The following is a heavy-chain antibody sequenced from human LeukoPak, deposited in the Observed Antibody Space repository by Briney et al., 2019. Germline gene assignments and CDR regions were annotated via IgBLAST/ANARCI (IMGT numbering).Heavy chain of an antibody. Sequence: PGGSLRLSCAASGSTFSSYEMNWVRQAPGEGLEWISYISSSGSSVKYADSVKGRFTISRDNAKNSLYLQMNSLRAEDTAVYYCAELGITMIGGVWGKGTTVTISS. CDR2: ISSSGSSV. CDR1: GSTFSSYE. V-gene: IGHV3-48*03. J-gene: IGHJ6*04. CDR3: AELGITMIGGV. D-gene: IGHD3-10*02.